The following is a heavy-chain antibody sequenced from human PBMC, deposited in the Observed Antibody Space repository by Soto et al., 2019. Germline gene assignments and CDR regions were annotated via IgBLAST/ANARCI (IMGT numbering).Heavy chain of an antibody. Sequence: PSETLSLTCTVSGGSISSSSYYWGWIRQPPGKGLEWIGSIYYSGSTYYNPSLKSRVTISVDTSKNQFSLKLSSVTAADTAVYYCARHGGPYDYVSGSTVFDYWGQGTLVTVSS. CDR1: GGSISSSSYY. CDR2: IYYSGST. CDR3: ARHGGPYDYVSGSTVFDY. J-gene: IGHJ4*02. V-gene: IGHV4-39*01. D-gene: IGHD3-16*01.